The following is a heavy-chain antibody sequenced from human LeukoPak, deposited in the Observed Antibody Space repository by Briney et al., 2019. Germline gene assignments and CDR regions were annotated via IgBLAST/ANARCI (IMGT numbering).Heavy chain of an antibody. CDR3: ARDHSSLYNY. CDR2: INPNSGGT. D-gene: IGHD6-13*01. V-gene: IGHV1-2*06. J-gene: IGHJ4*02. CDR1: GYTFTRYY. Sequence: GASVKVSCKASGYTFTRYYMQWVRQAPGQGLEWMGRINPNSGGTNYAQKFQGRVTLTRDAAISTAYMELRRLRSDDTAVYYCARDHSSLYNYWGQGTLVTVSS.